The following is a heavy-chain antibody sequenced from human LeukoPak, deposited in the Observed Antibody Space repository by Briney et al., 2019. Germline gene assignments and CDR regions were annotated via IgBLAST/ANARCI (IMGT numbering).Heavy chain of an antibody. CDR2: IRYDGTEE. CDR3: AKDGDSSGYDLSY. J-gene: IGHJ4*02. D-gene: IGHD3-22*01. V-gene: IGHV3-30*02. CDR1: GFIFSSYG. Sequence: GGSLRLSCAASGFIFSSYGMHWVRQAPGKGLEWVAFIRYDGTEEYYGDSVKGRFTISRDNSKNTLYLQMNRLRAEDTAVYFCAKDGDSSGYDLSYWGQGTLVTVSS.